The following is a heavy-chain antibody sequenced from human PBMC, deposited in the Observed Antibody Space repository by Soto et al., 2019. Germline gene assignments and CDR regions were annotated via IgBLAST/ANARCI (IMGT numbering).Heavy chain of an antibody. J-gene: IGHJ5*02. V-gene: IGHV1-18*01. CDR2: ISAYNGNT. CDR3: ARLVYSRLNQRDNWFDP. D-gene: IGHD6-13*01. CDR1: GYTFTSYG. Sequence: QVQLVQYGAEVNKPGASVKVSCKASGYTFTSYGIRWVRQAPGQGREWMGWISAYNGNTNYAQKLQGRVNMTTDTSTSTAYMELRSLRSDDTAVYYCARLVYSRLNQRDNWFDPWGQGTLVTVSS.